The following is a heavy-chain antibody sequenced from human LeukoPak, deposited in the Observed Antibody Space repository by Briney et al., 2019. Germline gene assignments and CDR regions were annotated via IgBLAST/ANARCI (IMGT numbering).Heavy chain of an antibody. V-gene: IGHV1-2*02. CDR3: ARHHSELPALLLTFGDF. Sequence: VASVKVSCKASGYIFTGYYIHWVRQAPGQGLEWMGWINPNSGDTNYAQKFQGRVTMTRDTSISTAYMALSSLRSDDTAVFYCARHHSELPALLLTFGDFWGQGTLVTVSS. CDR2: INPNSGDT. D-gene: IGHD3-10*01. CDR1: GYIFTGYY. J-gene: IGHJ4*02.